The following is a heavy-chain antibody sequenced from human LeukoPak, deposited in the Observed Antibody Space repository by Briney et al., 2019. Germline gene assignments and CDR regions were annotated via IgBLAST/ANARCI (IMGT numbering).Heavy chain of an antibody. V-gene: IGHV4-4*07. J-gene: IGHJ5*02. D-gene: IGHD6-19*01. CDR1: GGSISSYY. CDR3: ARDLAVAGDNWFDP. CDR2: IYTSGST. Sequence: SETLSLTCTVSGGSISSYYWSWIRQPAGKGLEWIGRIYTSGSTNYNPSLKSRVTISVDTSKNQFSLKLSSVTAADTAVYYCARDLAVAGDNWFDPWGQGTLVTVSS.